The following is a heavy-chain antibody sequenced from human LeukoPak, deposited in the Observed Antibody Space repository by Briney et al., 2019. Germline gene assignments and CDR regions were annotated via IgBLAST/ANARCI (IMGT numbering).Heavy chain of an antibody. CDR3: ARRRYNWNDGWFDP. CDR1: GYSFTSYW. D-gene: IGHD1-1*01. Sequence: GESLKISCKGSGYSFTSYWIGWVRQMPGKGLEWMGIIYPGDSVTRYSPSFQGQVTISADKSIGTAYLQWSSLKASDTAMYYCARRRYNWNDGWFDPWGQGTLVTVSS. V-gene: IGHV5-51*01. CDR2: IYPGDSVT. J-gene: IGHJ5*02.